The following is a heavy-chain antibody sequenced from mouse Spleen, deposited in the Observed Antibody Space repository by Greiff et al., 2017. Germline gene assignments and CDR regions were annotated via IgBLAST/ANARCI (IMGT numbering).Heavy chain of an antibody. CDR2: IDPANGNT. J-gene: IGHJ4*01. D-gene: IGHD2-1*01. CDR3: APIYYGNYGHYAMDY. CDR1: GFNIKDTY. Sequence: VQLQQSGAELVKPGASVKLSCTASGFNIKDTYMHWVKQRPEQGLEWIGRIDPANGNTKYDPKFQGKATITADTSSNTAYLQLSSLTSEDTAVYYCAPIYYGNYGHYAMDYWGQGTSVTVSS. V-gene: IGHV14-3*02.